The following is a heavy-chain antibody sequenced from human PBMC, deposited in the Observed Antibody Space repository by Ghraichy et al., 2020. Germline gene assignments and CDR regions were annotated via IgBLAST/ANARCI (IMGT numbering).Heavy chain of an antibody. CDR2: IKNKANRYTT. J-gene: IGHJ4*02. Sequence: GGSLRLSCAASGFTFSDQYMDWVRQAPGKGLEWVGRIKNKANRYTTEYAASVKGRFTISRDDSKNLLYLQMNSLKTEDTALYYCTSFDYWGQGTLVTVSS. V-gene: IGHV3-72*01. CDR1: GFTFSDQY. CDR3: TSFDY.